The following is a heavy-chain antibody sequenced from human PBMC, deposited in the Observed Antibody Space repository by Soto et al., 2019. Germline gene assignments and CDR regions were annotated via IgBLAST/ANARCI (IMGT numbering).Heavy chain of an antibody. Sequence: GGSLRLSCAASGFTFSSYWMSWVRQAPGKGLEWVANIKQDGSEKYYVDSVKGRFTISRDNAKNSLYLQMNSLRAEDTAVYYCARGPFKLVGAFDYWGQGTLVTVSS. V-gene: IGHV3-7*01. D-gene: IGHD1-26*01. CDR1: GFTFSSYW. J-gene: IGHJ4*02. CDR2: IKQDGSEK. CDR3: ARGPFKLVGAFDY.